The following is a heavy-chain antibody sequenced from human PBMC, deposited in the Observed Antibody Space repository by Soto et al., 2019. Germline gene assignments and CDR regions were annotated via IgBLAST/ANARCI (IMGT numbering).Heavy chain of an antibody. Sequence: GGSLRLSCPASGFTFSSYAMIWVRQAPGKGLEWVSAVSGGSGTTSYADSVKGRFTISRDNSKNSLYLQMNNLRADDTAVYYCARDLGYNWNSLSDYWGQGTLVTVSS. J-gene: IGHJ4*02. CDR3: ARDLGYNWNSLSDY. CDR2: VSGGSGTT. CDR1: GFTFSSYA. V-gene: IGHV3-23*01. D-gene: IGHD1-20*01.